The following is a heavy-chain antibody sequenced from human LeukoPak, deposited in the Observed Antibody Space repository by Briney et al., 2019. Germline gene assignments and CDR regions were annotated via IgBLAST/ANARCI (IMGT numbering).Heavy chain of an antibody. CDR3: ARASTWVPGEDSSGYYCPYAFDL. CDR1: GFTFSSNV. Sequence: PGRSLRLSCAASGFTFSSNVMHWVRQTPGKGLEWVAAISHDGNNKYYADSVKGRFATSRDNSKKMLYLQMNSLRAEDTAVYYCARASTWVPGEDSSGYYCPYAFDLWGQGTMVTVSS. V-gene: IGHV3-30*09. J-gene: IGHJ3*01. CDR2: ISHDGNNK. D-gene: IGHD3-22*01.